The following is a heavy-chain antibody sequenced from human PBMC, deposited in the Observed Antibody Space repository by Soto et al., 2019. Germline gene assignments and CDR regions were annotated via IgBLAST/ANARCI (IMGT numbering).Heavy chain of an antibody. D-gene: IGHD6-6*01. Sequence: PGGSLRLSCAASGFTFSSYEMNWVRQAPGKGLEWVSYISSSGSTIYYADSVKGRFTISRDNAKNSLYLQMNSLRAEDTAVYYCAKAYSSSRPGYYFDYWGQGTLVTVSS. CDR2: ISSSGSTI. CDR3: AKAYSSSRPGYYFDY. V-gene: IGHV3-48*03. CDR1: GFTFSSYE. J-gene: IGHJ4*02.